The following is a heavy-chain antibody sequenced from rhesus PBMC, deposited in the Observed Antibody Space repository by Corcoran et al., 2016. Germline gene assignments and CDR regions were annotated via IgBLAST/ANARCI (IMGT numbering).Heavy chain of an antibody. V-gene: IGHV4-80*01. CDR3: AREGRSATVIG. J-gene: IGHJ4*01. Sequence: QVQLQESGPGLVKPSETLSLTCAVSGASISSYWLNWLRQPPGKGLEWIWEINGNSGSTNYNPSLKSRVTISKDASKNQFSLKLSSVTAADTAVYYCAREGRSATVIGWGQGVLVTVSS. CDR1: GASISSYW. CDR2: INGNSGST. D-gene: IGHD5-36*01.